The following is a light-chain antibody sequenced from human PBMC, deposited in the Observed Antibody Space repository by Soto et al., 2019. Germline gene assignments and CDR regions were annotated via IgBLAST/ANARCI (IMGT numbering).Light chain of an antibody. Sequence: EIVLTQSPATLSLSPGERATLSCRASQSVSSYLAWYQQKPGQAPRLLIYDASNRATGIPARFSSSGSWTDFTLTISSLEPADFAVYYCQQRSNWPLLTFGGGTKVEIK. J-gene: IGKJ4*01. CDR2: DAS. V-gene: IGKV3-11*01. CDR3: QQRSNWPLLT. CDR1: QSVSSY.